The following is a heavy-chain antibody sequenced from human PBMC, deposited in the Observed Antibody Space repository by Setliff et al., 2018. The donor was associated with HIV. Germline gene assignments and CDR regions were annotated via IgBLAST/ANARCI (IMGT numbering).Heavy chain of an antibody. D-gene: IGHD2-8*02. CDR2: IGGDNANI. J-gene: IGHJ5*02. Sequence: ASVKVSCKASGYDFTAYAISWVRQAPGQGLEWMGRIGGDNANIKFAQSFQGRVTMTTDTSKNTAYLELTSLRSDDRAVYYCARYAASGTGGFDPWGQGTSVTVSS. V-gene: IGHV1-18*01. CDR3: ARYAASGTGGFDP. CDR1: GYDFTAYA.